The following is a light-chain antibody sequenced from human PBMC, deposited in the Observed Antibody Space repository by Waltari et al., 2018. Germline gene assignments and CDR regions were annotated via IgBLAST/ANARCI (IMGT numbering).Light chain of an antibody. CDR3: ASWDDSLNGHWV. CDR1: ASNIGGNL. J-gene: IGLJ3*02. CDR2: RSD. V-gene: IGLV1-44*01. Sequence: QSVLTQPPSASGTPGQRVTISCSGSASNIGGNLVNWYQQLPGKAPNLLIYRSDQRPSGVPDRFSGSKTGTSASLAISGLQSDDEADYFCASWDDSLNGHWVFGGGTKVTVL.